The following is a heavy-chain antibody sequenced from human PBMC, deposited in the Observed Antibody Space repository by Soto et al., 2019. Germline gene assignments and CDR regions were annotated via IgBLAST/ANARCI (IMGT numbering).Heavy chain of an antibody. CDR1: GFTFSSYG. D-gene: IGHD4-17*01. J-gene: IGHJ6*02. CDR3: ARTVTVNYYYYGMDV. CDR2: IWYDGSNK. V-gene: IGHV3-33*01. Sequence: QVQLVESGGGVVQPGRSLRLSCAASGFTFSSYGMHWARQAPGKGLEWVAVIWYDGSNKYYADSVKGRFTISRDNSKNTLYLQMNSLRAEDTAVYYCARTVTVNYYYYGMDVWGQGTTVTVSS.